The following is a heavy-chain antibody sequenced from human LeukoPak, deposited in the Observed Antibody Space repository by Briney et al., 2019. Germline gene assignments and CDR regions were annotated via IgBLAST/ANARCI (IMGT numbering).Heavy chain of an antibody. Sequence: PGGSLGLSCAASGFTFSRYEMNWVRQAPRKGLEWVSYISTSVSTTYYADSVKGRFTISRDNGKNSLYLHMSSLRDEDTAVYYCARYGRLGGESFDYWGQGTLVTVSS. J-gene: IGHJ4*02. V-gene: IGHV3-48*03. CDR2: ISTSVSTT. D-gene: IGHD2-21*01. CDR3: ARYGRLGGESFDY. CDR1: GFTFSRYE.